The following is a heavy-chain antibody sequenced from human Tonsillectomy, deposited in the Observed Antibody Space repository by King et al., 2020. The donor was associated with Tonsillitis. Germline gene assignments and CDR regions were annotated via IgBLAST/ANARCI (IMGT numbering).Heavy chain of an antibody. J-gene: IGHJ4*02. Sequence: VQLVESGGGLVQPGGSLRLSCAASGFTFSSYEMNWVRQAPGKGLEWVSYISSSGSTIYYADSVKGRFTISRDNAKNSRYLQMNSLRAEDTAVYYCARVAAHYSSAAIDYWGQGTLVTVSS. CDR3: ARVAAHYSSAAIDY. CDR1: GFTFSSYE. CDR2: ISSSGSTI. D-gene: IGHD6-19*01. V-gene: IGHV3-48*03.